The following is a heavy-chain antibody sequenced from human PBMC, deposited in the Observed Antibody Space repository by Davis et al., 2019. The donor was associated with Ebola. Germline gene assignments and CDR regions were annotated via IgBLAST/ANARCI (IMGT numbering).Heavy chain of an antibody. D-gene: IGHD2-15*01. J-gene: IGHJ2*01. CDR2: IYYSGST. CDR3: ARTPYCSGGSCYSNPHFDY. CDR1: GGSISSGGYY. V-gene: IGHV4-31*03. Sequence: MPSETLSLTCTVSGGSISSGGYYWSWIRQHPGKGLEWIGYIYYSGSTYYNPSLKSRVTISVDTSRNQFSLKLSSVTAADTAVYYCARTPYCSGGSCYSNPHFDYWGRGTLVTVSS.